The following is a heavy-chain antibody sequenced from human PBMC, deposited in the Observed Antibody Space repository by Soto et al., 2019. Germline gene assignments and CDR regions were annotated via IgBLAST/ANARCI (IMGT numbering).Heavy chain of an antibody. J-gene: IGHJ3*02. CDR2: FDPEDGET. D-gene: IGHD3-3*01. Sequence: ASVKVSCKVSGYTLTELSMHWVRQAPGKGLEWMGGFDPEDGETIYAQKFQGRVTMTEDTSTDTAYMELSSLRSEDTAVYYGATSVEWSDAFDIWGQGTMVTVSS. V-gene: IGHV1-24*01. CDR3: ATSVEWSDAFDI. CDR1: GYTLTELS.